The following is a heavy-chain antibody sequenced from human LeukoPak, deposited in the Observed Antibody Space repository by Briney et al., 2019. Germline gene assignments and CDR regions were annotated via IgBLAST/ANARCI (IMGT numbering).Heavy chain of an antibody. CDR1: GYTFTSYY. V-gene: IGHV1-2*02. J-gene: IGHJ6*03. CDR3: ARTAEAEYYYYMDV. Sequence: GASVKVSCKASGYTFTSYYMHWVRQAPGQGLEWMGWINPNSGGTNYAQKFQGRVTMTRDASISTAYMELSRLRSDDTAVYYCARTAEAEYYYYMDVWGKGTTVTVSS. CDR2: INPNSGGT.